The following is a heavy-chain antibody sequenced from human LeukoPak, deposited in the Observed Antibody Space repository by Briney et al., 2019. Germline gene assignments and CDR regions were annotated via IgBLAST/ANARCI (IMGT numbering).Heavy chain of an antibody. CDR3: TRSSSGWYSDY. Sequence: GRSLRLSCTASGFTFGDYGMSWVRQAPGKGVEWVGFIRSKAYGGTTEYAASVKGRFIISRDDFKSIAYLQMNSLKTEDTAVYYCTRSSSGWYSDYWGQGTLVTVSS. V-gene: IGHV3-49*04. CDR1: GFTFGDYG. CDR2: IRSKAYGGTT. D-gene: IGHD6-19*01. J-gene: IGHJ4*02.